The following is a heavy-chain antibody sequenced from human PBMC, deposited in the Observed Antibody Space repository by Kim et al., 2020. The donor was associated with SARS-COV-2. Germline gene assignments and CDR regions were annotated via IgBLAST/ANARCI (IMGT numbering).Heavy chain of an antibody. CDR2: INHSGST. V-gene: IGHV4-34*01. CDR1: GGSFSGYY. J-gene: IGHJ6*03. CDR3: ARAQKSRITMFGVVITRGYMDV. D-gene: IGHD3-3*01. Sequence: SETLSLTCAVYGGSFSGYYWSWIRQPPGKGLEWIGEINHSGSTNYNPSLKSRVTISVDTSKNQFSLKLSSVTAADTAVYYCARAQKSRITMFGVVITRGYMDVWGKGTTVTVSS.